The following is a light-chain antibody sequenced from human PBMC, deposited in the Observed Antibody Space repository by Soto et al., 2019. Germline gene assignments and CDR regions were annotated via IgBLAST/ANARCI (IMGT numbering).Light chain of an antibody. CDR2: KAS. CDR3: QQYRT. V-gene: IGKV1-5*03. Sequence: DIQLTQSPASLSASVGDRVTITCRASQSISSWLAWYQQKPGKAPKLLIYKASSLESGVPSRFSGSGSGTEFTLTISSLQPDDFANYYCQQYRTFGQGTKVDIK. J-gene: IGKJ1*01. CDR1: QSISSW.